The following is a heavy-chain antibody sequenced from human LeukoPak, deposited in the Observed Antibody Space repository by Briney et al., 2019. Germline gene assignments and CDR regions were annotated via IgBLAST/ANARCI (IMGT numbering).Heavy chain of an antibody. D-gene: IGHD1-26*01. CDR2: IYSGGST. Sequence: PGGSLRLSCAASGFYFANYAMSWVRQAPGKGLEWVSVIYSGGSTYYADSVKGRFTISRDNSKNTLYLQMNSLRVEDTAVYYCARGGELLGAFDIWGQGTMVTVSS. V-gene: IGHV3-66*01. CDR3: ARGGELLGAFDI. CDR1: GFYFANYA. J-gene: IGHJ3*02.